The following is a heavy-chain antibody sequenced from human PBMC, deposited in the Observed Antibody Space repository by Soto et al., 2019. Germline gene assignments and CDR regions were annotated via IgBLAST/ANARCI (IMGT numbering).Heavy chain of an antibody. J-gene: IGHJ4*02. Sequence: EVQLVESGGGLVQPGGSLRLSCAASGFTFSSYSMNWVRQAPGKGLEWLSYISGSSSSTYYADSVRGRFTISRDNARNSLYLQMNSLRDEDTAVYYCARGANSDLDYWGQGTLVTVSS. CDR3: ARGANSDLDY. D-gene: IGHD2-21*01. CDR1: GFTFSSYS. CDR2: ISGSSSST. V-gene: IGHV3-48*02.